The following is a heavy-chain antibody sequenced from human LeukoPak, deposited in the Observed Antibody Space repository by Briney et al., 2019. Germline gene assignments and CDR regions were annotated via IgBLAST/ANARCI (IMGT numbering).Heavy chain of an antibody. Sequence: SETLSLTCTVSGGSISSSSYYWGWIRQPPGKGLEWIGYIYYSGSTNYNPSLKSRVTISVDTSKNQFSLKLSSVTAADTAVYYCARDWGGYYDILTGYYYYGMDVWGQGTTVTVSS. CDR1: GGSISSSSYY. CDR2: IYYSGST. CDR3: ARDWGGYYDILTGYYYYGMDV. J-gene: IGHJ6*02. V-gene: IGHV4-61*01. D-gene: IGHD3-9*01.